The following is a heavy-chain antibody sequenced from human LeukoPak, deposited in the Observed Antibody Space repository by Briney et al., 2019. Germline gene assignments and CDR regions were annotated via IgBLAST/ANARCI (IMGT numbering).Heavy chain of an antibody. CDR1: DFSISRGFY. CDR3: ARDRGGRTGYAAGDYDF. Sequence: SETLSLTCAVSDFSISRGFYWAWIRQSPGKGLEWIGIIFYTGVTYYNPSLKSRVTLSVDTSKNQFSLNVASVTAADTAVCYCARDRGGRTGYAAGDYDFWGQGILVTVSS. CDR2: IFYTGVT. D-gene: IGHD3-16*01. J-gene: IGHJ4*02. V-gene: IGHV4-38-2*01.